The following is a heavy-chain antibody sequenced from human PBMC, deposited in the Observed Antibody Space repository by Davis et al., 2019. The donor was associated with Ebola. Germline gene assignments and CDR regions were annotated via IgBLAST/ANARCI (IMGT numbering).Heavy chain of an antibody. CDR3: AKDRLRSGYPHNWFDP. V-gene: IGHV3-30*18. CDR2: ISYDGSNK. D-gene: IGHD3-3*01. Sequence: PGGSLRLSCAASGFTFSSYGMHWVRQAPGKGLEWVAVISYDGSNKYYADSVKGRFTISRDNSKNTLYLQMNSLRAEDTAVYYCAKDRLRSGYPHNWFDPWGQGTLVTVSS. J-gene: IGHJ5*02. CDR1: GFTFSSYG.